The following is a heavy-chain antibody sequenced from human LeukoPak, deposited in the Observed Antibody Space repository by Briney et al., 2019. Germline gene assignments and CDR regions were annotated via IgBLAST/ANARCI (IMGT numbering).Heavy chain of an antibody. CDR3: APLDLWFGES. V-gene: IGHV4-39*01. CDR2: IYYSGST. CDR1: GSSISSSSYY. Sequence: KPSETLSLTCTVSGSSISSSSYYWGWIRQPPGKGLEWIGSIYYSGSTYYNPSLKSRVTISVDTSKNQFSLKLSSVTAADTAVYYCAPLDLWFGESWGQGTLVTVSS. D-gene: IGHD3-10*01. J-gene: IGHJ4*02.